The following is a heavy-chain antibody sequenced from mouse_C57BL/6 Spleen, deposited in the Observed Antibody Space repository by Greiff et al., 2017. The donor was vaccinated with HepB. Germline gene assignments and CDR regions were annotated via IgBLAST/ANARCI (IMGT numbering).Heavy chain of an antibody. V-gene: IGHV5-9*01. Sequence: EVQGVESGGGLVKPGGSLKLSCAASGFAFSSYTMSWVRQTPEKRLEWVATISGGGGNTYYPDSVKGRFTISRDNAKNTLYLQMSSLRSEDTALYYCARHGGTGYFDVWGTGTTVTVSS. D-gene: IGHD2-14*01. J-gene: IGHJ1*03. CDR1: GFAFSSYT. CDR3: ARHGGTGYFDV. CDR2: ISGGGGNT.